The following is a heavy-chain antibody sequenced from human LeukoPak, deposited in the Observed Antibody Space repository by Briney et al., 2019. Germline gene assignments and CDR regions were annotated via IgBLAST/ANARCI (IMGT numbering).Heavy chain of an antibody. CDR1: GFTFSGYW. CDR2: IKQDGSEK. Sequence: TGRSLRLSCAASGFTFSGYWMSWVRQAPGKGLEWVANIKQDGSEKYYVNSVKGRFTISRDNAKNSLYLQMNSLRVDDTAVYYCARVISSVYYYWGQGTLVTVSS. J-gene: IGHJ4*02. V-gene: IGHV3-7*01. D-gene: IGHD3-22*01. CDR3: ARVISSVYYY.